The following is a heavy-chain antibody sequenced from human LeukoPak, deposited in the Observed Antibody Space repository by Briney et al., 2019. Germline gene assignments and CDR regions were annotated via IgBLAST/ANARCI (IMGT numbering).Heavy chain of an antibody. CDR2: MIHSGRT. D-gene: IGHD3-16*01. J-gene: IGHJ5*02. CDR1: GYSISSGYY. V-gene: IGHV4-38-2*02. Sequence: SETLSLTCIVSGYSISSGYYWAWIRQPPGKGLEWLGSMIHSGRTYYNPSLKSRVTISVDTSKNQFSLNLTSVTAADTAVYYCARFTPQGYGWGGYNRFDPWGQGTLVTVSS. CDR3: ARFTPQGYGWGGYNRFDP.